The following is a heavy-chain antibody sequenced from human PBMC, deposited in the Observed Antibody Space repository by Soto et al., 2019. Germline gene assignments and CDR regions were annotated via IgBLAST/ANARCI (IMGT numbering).Heavy chain of an antibody. CDR1: GITATTGH. CDR2: IYSDDNT. D-gene: IGHD4-17*01. Sequence: DVQLVKSGGGLIQPGGSLRLSCAASGITATTGHRSGFRQAPGKGLEWVSVIYSDDNTYYADSVKGRFTISRDTSKNTVYLQMNSLRAEDTAVYYCARDWNGDKYFDFWDQGSLVTVSS. V-gene: IGHV3-53*01. CDR3: ARDWNGDKYFDF. J-gene: IGHJ4*02.